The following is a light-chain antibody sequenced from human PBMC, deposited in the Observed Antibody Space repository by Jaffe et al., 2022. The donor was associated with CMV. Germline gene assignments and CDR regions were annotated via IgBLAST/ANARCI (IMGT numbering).Light chain of an antibody. CDR1: QGISNS. J-gene: IGKJ1*01. V-gene: IGKV1-NL1*01. CDR2: AAS. CDR3: QQYYGAPWT. Sequence: DIQMTQSPSSLSASVADRVTITCRASQGISNSLAWYQQKPGKAPKLLLYAASRLESGVPSRFRGSGSGTDYTLTISSLQPDDFATYYCQQYYGAPWTFGQGTKVEIK.